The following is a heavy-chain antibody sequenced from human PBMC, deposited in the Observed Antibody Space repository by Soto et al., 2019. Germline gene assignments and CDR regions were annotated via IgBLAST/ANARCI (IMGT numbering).Heavy chain of an antibody. CDR2: IYYSGST. J-gene: IGHJ4*02. Sequence: QLQLQESGPGLVKPSETLSLTCTVSGGSISSNNYYWGWIRQPPGKGLEWIGTIYYSGSTYYNPSXKXXVTISVDTSKNQFSLKLSSVTAADTAVYYCARRGSSSWYGYWGQGTLVTVSS. V-gene: IGHV4-39*01. D-gene: IGHD6-13*01. CDR1: GGSISSNNYY. CDR3: ARRGSSSWYGY.